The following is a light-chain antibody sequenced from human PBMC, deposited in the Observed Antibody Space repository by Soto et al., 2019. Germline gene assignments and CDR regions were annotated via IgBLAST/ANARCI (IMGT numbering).Light chain of an antibody. Sequence: ELVLTRSPDTLSLSPGERATLSCRAGQRTDSLLAWYQQKPGQAPRLLIYDASYRATGVPARFIGGGSGTDFTLTITSLEPEDFAVYYCHQRSNWIFAFGPGTKV. J-gene: IGKJ3*01. CDR3: HQRSNWIFA. V-gene: IGKV3-11*01. CDR2: DAS. CDR1: QRTDSL.